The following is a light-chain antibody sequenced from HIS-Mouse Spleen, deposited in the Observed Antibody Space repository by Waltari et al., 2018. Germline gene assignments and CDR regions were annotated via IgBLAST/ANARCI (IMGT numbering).Light chain of an antibody. V-gene: IGLV2-11*01. CDR3: CSYAGSYPWV. CDR1: SSDVGGYNY. J-gene: IGLJ3*02. CDR2: DVS. Sequence: QSALTQPRSVSGSPGQSVTISCTGTSSDVGGYNYVSWYQQTPGQAPKLMIYDVSKRPSGVPDRFSGSKSGNTASLTISGLQAEDEADYYCCSYAGSYPWVFGGGTKLTVL.